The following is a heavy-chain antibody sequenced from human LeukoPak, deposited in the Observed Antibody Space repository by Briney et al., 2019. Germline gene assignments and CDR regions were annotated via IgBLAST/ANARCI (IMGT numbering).Heavy chain of an antibody. V-gene: IGHV1-18*01. CDR2: IRPHTGET. D-gene: IGHD2-2*01. CDR1: GYNFPSYG. J-gene: IGHJ4*02. CDR3: ARDRGGKGSAIFY. Sequence: ASVKVSCKASGYNFPSYGINWVQQAPGQGLEWMGWIRPHTGETNSAQRFQDRVTMTTDTSTTTAYMELRSLRFDDTAVYYCARDRGGKGSAIFYWGQGSLVTVSS.